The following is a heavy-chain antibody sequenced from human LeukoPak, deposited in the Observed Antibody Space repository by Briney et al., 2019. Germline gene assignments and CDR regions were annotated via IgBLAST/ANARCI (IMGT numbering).Heavy chain of an antibody. Sequence: PGGSLRLSCEASGFSFSSYVMHWVRQAPGKGLEYVSAISTNGGSTSYANSVKDRFTISRDNSKNTLYLQMGSLRAEDMAVYYCARGIAGADDYWGQGTLVTVSS. V-gene: IGHV3-64*01. CDR1: GFSFSSYV. CDR3: ARGIAGADDY. CDR2: ISTNGGST. J-gene: IGHJ4*02. D-gene: IGHD6-13*01.